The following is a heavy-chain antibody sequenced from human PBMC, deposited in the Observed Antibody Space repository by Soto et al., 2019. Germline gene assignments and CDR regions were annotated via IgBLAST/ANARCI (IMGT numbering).Heavy chain of an antibody. J-gene: IGHJ4*02. Sequence: ASVKVSCKASGYTFTSYAMHWVRQAPGQRLEWMGWINAGNGNTKYSQKFQGRVTITRDTSASTAYMELSSLRSEDTAVYYGARDRSGAANYYVDYWGQGTLVTVSS. CDR2: INAGNGNT. CDR1: GYTFTSYA. V-gene: IGHV1-3*01. D-gene: IGHD6-25*01. CDR3: ARDRSGAANYYVDY.